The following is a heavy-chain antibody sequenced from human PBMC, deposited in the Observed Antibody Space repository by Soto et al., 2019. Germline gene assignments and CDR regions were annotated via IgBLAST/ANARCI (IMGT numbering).Heavy chain of an antibody. Sequence: ASVKVSCKVSGYTLTELSMHWVRQAPGKGLEWMGGFDPEDGETIYAQKFQGRVTMTEDTSTDTAYMELSSLRSEDTAVYYCATIDIVVVVAATDYCGMDVWCQGTTVTVSS. CDR2: FDPEDGET. V-gene: IGHV1-24*01. CDR1: GYTLTELS. CDR3: ATIDIVVVVAATDYCGMDV. J-gene: IGHJ6*02. D-gene: IGHD2-15*01.